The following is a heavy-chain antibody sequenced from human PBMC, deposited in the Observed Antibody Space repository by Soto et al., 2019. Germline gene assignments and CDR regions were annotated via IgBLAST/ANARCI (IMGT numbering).Heavy chain of an antibody. CDR1: ENTFIGYY. CDR2: ISPYSGDT. V-gene: IGHV1-2*02. CDR3: AREFPYYESSDSYFDY. Sequence: ASVKVSCKASENTFIGYYLHWVRQAPGQGLEWMGWISPYSGDTDSAQKFQGRVTLTRDTSTRTVYMELSRLTSDDTAVYYCAREFPYYESSDSYFDYWGQGALVTVSS. D-gene: IGHD3-16*01. J-gene: IGHJ4*02.